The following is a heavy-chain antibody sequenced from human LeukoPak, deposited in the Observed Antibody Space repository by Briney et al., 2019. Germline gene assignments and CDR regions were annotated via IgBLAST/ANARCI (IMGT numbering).Heavy chain of an antibody. Sequence: ASVKVSCKASGGTFSSYAISWVRQAPGQGLEWMGRIIPILGIANYAQKFQGRVTITTDESTSTAYMELSSLRSEDTAVYYCARAVTIEQLVGGYYYYYMDVWGKGTTVTVSS. V-gene: IGHV1-69*04. CDR3: ARAVTIEQLVGGYYYYYMDV. D-gene: IGHD6-6*01. CDR2: IIPILGIA. CDR1: GGTFSSYA. J-gene: IGHJ6*03.